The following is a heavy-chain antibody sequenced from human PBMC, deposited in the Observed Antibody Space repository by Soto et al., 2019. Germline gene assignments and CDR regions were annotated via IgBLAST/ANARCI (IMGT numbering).Heavy chain of an antibody. J-gene: IGHJ6*03. CDR1: GFTFSSYG. CDR3: AKASRAKGTLDYYYYYMDV. V-gene: IGHV3-30*18. CDR2: ISYDGSNK. Sequence: GGSLRLSCAASGFTFSSYGMHWVRQAPGKGLEWVAVISYDGSNKYYADSVKGRFTISRDNSKNTLYLQMNSLRAEDTAVYYCAKASRAKGTLDYYYYYMDVWGKGTTVTVSS. D-gene: IGHD3-10*01.